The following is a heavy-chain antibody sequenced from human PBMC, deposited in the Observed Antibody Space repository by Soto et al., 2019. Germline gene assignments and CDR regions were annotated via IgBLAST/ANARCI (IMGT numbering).Heavy chain of an antibody. CDR2: ISSSGSTI. J-gene: IGHJ6*03. CDR3: AGTMVRGVMTLQHYYYMDV. D-gene: IGHD3-10*01. CDR1: GFTFSAYY. V-gene: IGHV3-11*01. Sequence: QVQLVESGGGLVKPGGSLRLSCAASGFTFSAYYMSWIRQATGKGLEWVSYISSSGSTIYYADSVKGRFTISRDNAKNSLYLQMNSLRAEDTAVYYCAGTMVRGVMTLQHYYYMDVWGKGTTVTVSS.